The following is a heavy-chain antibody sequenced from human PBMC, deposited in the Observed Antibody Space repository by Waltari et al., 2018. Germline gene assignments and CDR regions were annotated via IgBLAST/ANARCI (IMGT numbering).Heavy chain of an antibody. Sequence: VQLVESGGGVVQPGRSLRLSCAASGFTFSSYAMHWVRQAPGKGLEWVAVISYDGSNKYYADSVKGRFTISRDNAKNTRYLQMNSLRAEDTAVYYCARDSGPRLEPFWFDPWGQGTLVTVSS. D-gene: IGHD2-15*01. CDR1: GFTFSSYA. V-gene: IGHV3-30-3*01. CDR2: ISYDGSNK. J-gene: IGHJ5*02. CDR3: ARDSGPRLEPFWFDP.